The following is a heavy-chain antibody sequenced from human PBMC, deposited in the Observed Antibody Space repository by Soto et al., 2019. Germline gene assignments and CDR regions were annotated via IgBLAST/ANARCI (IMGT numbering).Heavy chain of an antibody. D-gene: IGHD1-26*01. CDR1: GGSISSGGYS. Sequence: SETLSLTCAVSGGSISSGGYSWGWIRHPPGKGLEWIGYIYHSGSTYYNPSLKSRVTISVDRSKNQFSLKLSSVTAADTAVYYCAAGGELTRYYWGQGTLVTVSS. CDR3: AAGGELTRYY. CDR2: IYHSGST. J-gene: IGHJ4*02. V-gene: IGHV4-30-2*01.